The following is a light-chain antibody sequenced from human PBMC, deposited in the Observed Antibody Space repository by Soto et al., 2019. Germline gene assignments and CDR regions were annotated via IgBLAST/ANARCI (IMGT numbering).Light chain of an antibody. V-gene: IGKV3-15*01. CDR2: GAS. CDR1: QSVSSN. Sequence: EIVMTQSPATLSVSPEERATLSCRASQSVSSNLAWYQQKPGQAPRLLIYGASTRATGIPARFSGSGSGTEFTLTISSLQSEDFAVYYCQQYNNGPPWTFGQGTKVDIK. CDR3: QQYNNGPPWT. J-gene: IGKJ1*01.